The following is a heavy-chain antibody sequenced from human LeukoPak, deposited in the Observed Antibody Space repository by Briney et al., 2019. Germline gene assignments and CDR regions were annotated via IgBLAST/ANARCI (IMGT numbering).Heavy chain of an antibody. CDR3: ARDVGTTGWHTFDY. V-gene: IGHV6-1*01. CDR1: GDSVSSNNGA. Sequence: SQTLSLTCAISGDSVSSNNGAWNWIRQSPSRGLEWLGRTYYRSKWYNDYAESLISRITISPITSKNQFSLQLYSVTPEDTAVYYCARDVGTTGWHTFDYWGQGTLVTVSS. CDR2: TYYRSKWYN. J-gene: IGHJ4*02. D-gene: IGHD3-9*01.